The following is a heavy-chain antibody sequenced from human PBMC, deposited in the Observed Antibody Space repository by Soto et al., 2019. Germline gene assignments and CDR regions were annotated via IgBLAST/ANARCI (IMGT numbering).Heavy chain of an antibody. D-gene: IGHD3-10*01. Sequence: QVQLQESGPGLVKPSGTLSLTCAVSGGSISSSNWWSWVRQPPGKGLEWIGEIYHRGSTNYTPSLTSRVTISVDKSKNQFALKLRSVTAADTAVYYCARAALLWFGELLYSAHFDYCGQGPLVTVSS. J-gene: IGHJ4*02. CDR3: ARAALLWFGELLYSAHFDY. CDR2: IYHRGST. V-gene: IGHV4-4*02. CDR1: GGSISSSNW.